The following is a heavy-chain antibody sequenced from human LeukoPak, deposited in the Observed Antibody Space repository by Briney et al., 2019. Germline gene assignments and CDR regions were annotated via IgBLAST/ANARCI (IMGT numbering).Heavy chain of an antibody. V-gene: IGHV1-69*05. CDR2: IISIFGTA. D-gene: IGHD5-18*01. Sequence: ASVKVSCKASGGTFSSYAISRVRQAPGQGLEWMGGIISIFGTANYAQKFQGRVTITTDESTSTAYMELSSLRSEDTAVYYCAGTPRGYSYARDAFDIWGQGTMVTVSS. CDR3: AGTPRGYSYARDAFDI. J-gene: IGHJ3*02. CDR1: GGTFSSYA.